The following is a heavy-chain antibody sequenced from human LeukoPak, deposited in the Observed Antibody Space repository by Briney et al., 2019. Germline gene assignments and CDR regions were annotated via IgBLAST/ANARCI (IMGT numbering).Heavy chain of an antibody. CDR3: AKRNTMIRGGPSFDY. CDR1: GFSFRSYA. J-gene: IGHJ4*02. V-gene: IGHV3-23*03. Sequence: GGSLRLSCAASGFSFRSYAMNWVRQAPGKGLEWVSIIFGAGKNTTYYADSVKGRFTVSRDNSKNTLYLQMTNLRPEDTAKYYCAKRNTMIRGGPSFDYWGQGILVAVSS. D-gene: IGHD3-10*01. CDR2: IFGAGKNTT.